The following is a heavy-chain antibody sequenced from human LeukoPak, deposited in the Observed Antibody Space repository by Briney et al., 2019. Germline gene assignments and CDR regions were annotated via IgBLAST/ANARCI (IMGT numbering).Heavy chain of an antibody. CDR3: VHRLGTKGAFDV. CDR1: GFSLSSGGVG. J-gene: IGHJ3*01. V-gene: IGHV2-5*01. Sequence: SGPTLVNPTQTLTLTCTFSGFSLSSGGVGVGWIRQPPGKALEWLAHIYSNDEKRYSPSLKSRLTITKDTSKNQVVLTVTNMDPVDTATYSCVHRLGTKGAFDVWGQGTMVTVSS. CDR2: IYSNDEK. D-gene: IGHD1-14*01.